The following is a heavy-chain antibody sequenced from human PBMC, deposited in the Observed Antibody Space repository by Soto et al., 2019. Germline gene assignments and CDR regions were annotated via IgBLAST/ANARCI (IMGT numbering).Heavy chain of an antibody. Sequence: PGGSLRLSSAASGFTFGNYAMNWVRQAPGKGLEWVSTVSGNGAVTYYADSVKGRFTISRDNSRSTLYLQMNNLRAEDTTIYFCAKVPASLKTFDYWGQGTLVT. J-gene: IGHJ4*02. CDR1: GFTFGNYA. V-gene: IGHV3-23*01. D-gene: IGHD2-2*01. CDR3: AKVPASLKTFDY. CDR2: VSGNGAVT.